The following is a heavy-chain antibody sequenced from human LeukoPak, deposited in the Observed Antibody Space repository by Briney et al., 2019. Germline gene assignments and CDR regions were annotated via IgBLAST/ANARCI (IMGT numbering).Heavy chain of an antibody. D-gene: IGHD2-2*01. CDR1: GGSFSGYY. V-gene: IGHV4-34*01. J-gene: IGHJ6*04. Sequence: SETLSLTCAVYGGSFSGYYWSWIRQPPGKGLEWIGEINRSGSTNYNPSLKSRVTISVDTSKNQFSLKLSSVTAADTAVYYCARGRYCSSTSCYGGYYYYYGMDVWGKGTTVTVSS. CDR2: INRSGST. CDR3: ARGRYCSSTSCYGGYYYYYGMDV.